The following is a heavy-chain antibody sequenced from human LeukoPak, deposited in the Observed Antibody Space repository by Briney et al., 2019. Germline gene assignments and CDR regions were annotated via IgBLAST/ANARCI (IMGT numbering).Heavy chain of an antibody. J-gene: IGHJ4*02. CDR2: ISGSSGNT. CDR1: GYTFSSYA. D-gene: IGHD5-12*01. Sequence: GSLRLSCAASGYTFSSYAMSWVRQAPGQGLEWVSAISGSSGNTYYADSVKGRFTISRDNSKNTLYLQMNSLRAADTAVYYCAKGRGAGYSGYDFEYWGQGTLVTVSS. CDR3: AKGRGAGYSGYDFEY. V-gene: IGHV3-23*01.